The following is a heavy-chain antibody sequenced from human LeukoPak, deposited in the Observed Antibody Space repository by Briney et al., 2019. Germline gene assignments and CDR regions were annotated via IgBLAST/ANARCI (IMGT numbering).Heavy chain of an antibody. J-gene: IGHJ4*02. V-gene: IGHV1-69*13. D-gene: IGHD6-13*01. CDR3: ARDSVAAAGTNPLD. Sequence: SVKVSCKASGYTLTSSHAHWVRQAPGQGLEWMGGIIPIFGTANYAQKFQGRVTITADESTSTAYMELSSLRSEDTAVYYCARDSVAAAGTNPLDWGQGTLVTVSS. CDR1: GYTLTSSH. CDR2: IIPIFGTA.